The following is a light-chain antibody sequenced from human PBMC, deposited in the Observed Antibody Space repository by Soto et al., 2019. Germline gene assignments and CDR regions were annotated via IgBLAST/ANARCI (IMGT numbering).Light chain of an antibody. V-gene: IGKV1-39*01. CDR1: QSISSY. CDR3: QQSDSTGTWT. Sequence: DIHMTQSPSSLSASVGDRVTITCRASQSISSYLNWYQQKPGKAPKLLIYAASSLQSGVPSRFSGSGSGTDFTLTISSLQPEDFATYYCQQSDSTGTWTFGQGTKVDIK. CDR2: AAS. J-gene: IGKJ1*01.